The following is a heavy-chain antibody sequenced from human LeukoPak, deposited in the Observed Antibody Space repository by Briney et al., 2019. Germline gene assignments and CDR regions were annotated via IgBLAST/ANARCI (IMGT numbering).Heavy chain of an antibody. V-gene: IGHV3-53*01. CDR3: ARGRGYSQSNWVDP. CDR1: GFTFSRSY. CDR2: IYSGGTT. Sequence: PGGSLRLSCTASGFTFSRSYMIWARQAPGKGLEWVSVIYSGGTTYYADSVKGRFTISRDNSKNTLYLQMNSLRAEDTAVYYCARGRGYSQSNWVDPWGQGTMVTVSA. J-gene: IGHJ5*02. D-gene: IGHD5-18*01.